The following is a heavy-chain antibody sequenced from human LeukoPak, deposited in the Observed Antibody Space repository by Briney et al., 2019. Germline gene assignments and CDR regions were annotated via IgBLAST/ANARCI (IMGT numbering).Heavy chain of an antibody. CDR3: ARGSPDYYYQFLDV. J-gene: IGHJ6*03. V-gene: IGHV5-51*01. Sequence: GESSKISCKGSGYNFPNYWIACVRQMPGKGLEWMGVIYPADSHTAYSPSFQGQVTLSVDKSISTAYLQWSSLKASDAAMYYCARGSPDYYYQFLDVWGKGTTVTVSS. CDR1: GYNFPNYW. CDR2: IYPADSHT.